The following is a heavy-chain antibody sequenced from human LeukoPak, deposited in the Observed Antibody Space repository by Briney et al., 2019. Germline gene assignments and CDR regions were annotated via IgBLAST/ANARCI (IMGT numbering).Heavy chain of an antibody. D-gene: IGHD3-3*01. CDR1: GFTFSDHY. V-gene: IGHV3-72*01. CDR3: AREVWSGYYTLYYFDY. J-gene: IGHJ4*02. CDR2: IRNKADTYTT. Sequence: PGGSLRLSCAASGFTFSDHYMDWVRQAPGKGLEWVGRIRNKADTYTTEYAASVKGRFTISRDDSKNSLYLQMNSLETEDTAVYYCAREVWSGYYTLYYFDYWGQGTLVTVSS.